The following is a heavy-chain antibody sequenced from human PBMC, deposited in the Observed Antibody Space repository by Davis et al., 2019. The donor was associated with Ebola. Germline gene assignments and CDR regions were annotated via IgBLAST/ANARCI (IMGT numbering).Heavy chain of an antibody. CDR3: VRGWPSSVTTDFYAMDA. CDR1: GVSVSIGSYS. CDR2: IYYSGST. Sequence: SETLSLTCTVSGVSVSIGSYSWSWVRQPPGRGLEWIGYIYYSGSTNYNPSLKSRVTISVDTSKNQFSLRVRSVTAADTAVYYCVRGWPSSVTTDFYAMDAWGKGTTVIVSS. J-gene: IGHJ6*04. V-gene: IGHV4-61*01. D-gene: IGHD4-17*01.